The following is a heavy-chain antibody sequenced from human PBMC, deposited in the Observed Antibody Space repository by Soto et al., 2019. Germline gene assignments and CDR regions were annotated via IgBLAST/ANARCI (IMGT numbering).Heavy chain of an antibody. CDR1: GGTFSSYA. D-gene: IGHD6-19*01. CDR2: IIPIFGTA. CDR3: ARSSSSGWSPEPSYYYYGMDV. Sequence: SVKVSCKASGGTFSSYAISWVRQAPGQGLEWMGGIIPIFGTANYAQKFQGRVTITADESTSTAYMELSSLRSEDTAVYYCARSSSSGWSPEPSYYYYGMDVWGQGTTVTVSS. V-gene: IGHV1-69*13. J-gene: IGHJ6*02.